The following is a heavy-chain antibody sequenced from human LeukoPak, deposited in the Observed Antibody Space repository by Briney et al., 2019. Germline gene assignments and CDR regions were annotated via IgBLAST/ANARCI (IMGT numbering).Heavy chain of an antibody. V-gene: IGHV1-2*02. Sequence: GASVKVSCKASGYTFTGYYMHWVRQAPGQGLEWMGWINPNSGGTNYSQKFQGRGTMTRDTSISTAYMELSRMRPDDTAVYYCARGASGVYTVTTSWFDPWGQGTLVTVSS. D-gene: IGHD4-17*01. CDR3: ARGASGVYTVTTSWFDP. CDR2: INPNSGGT. J-gene: IGHJ5*02. CDR1: GYTFTGYY.